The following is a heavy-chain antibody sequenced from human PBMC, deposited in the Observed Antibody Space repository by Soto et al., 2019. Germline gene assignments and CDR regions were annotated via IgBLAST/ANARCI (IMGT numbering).Heavy chain of an antibody. V-gene: IGHV3-11*01. Sequence: GSLLLSGAASGFTFSDYYMSWIRQAPGKGLEWLSYISSSGSTIYYADSVKGRFTISRDNAKNSLYLQMNSLRAEDTAVYYCARGVNSRRMSMVRGTWGQGTLVTVSS. J-gene: IGHJ5*02. CDR1: GFTFSDYY. CDR3: ARGVNSRRMSMVRGT. D-gene: IGHD3-10*01. CDR2: ISSSGSTI.